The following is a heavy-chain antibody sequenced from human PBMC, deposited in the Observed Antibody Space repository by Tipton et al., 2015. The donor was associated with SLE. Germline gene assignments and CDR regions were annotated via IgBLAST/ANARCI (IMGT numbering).Heavy chain of an antibody. CDR1: GGSISSSSYY. CDR3: ARVRESTHAAYFDY. J-gene: IGHJ4*02. V-gene: IGHV4-39*07. CDR2: IYYSGST. Sequence: GLVKPSETLSLTCTVSGGSISSSSYYWGWIRQPPGKGLEWIGSIYYSGSTNYNPSLKSRVTISVDTSKNQFSLKLSSVTAADTAVYYCARVRESTHAAYFDYWGQGTLVTVSS. D-gene: IGHD1-26*01.